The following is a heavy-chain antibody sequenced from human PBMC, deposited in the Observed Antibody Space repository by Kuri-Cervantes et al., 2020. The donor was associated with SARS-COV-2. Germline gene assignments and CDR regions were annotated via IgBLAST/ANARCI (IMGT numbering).Heavy chain of an antibody. D-gene: IGHD3-3*01. V-gene: IGHV3-66*01. CDR2: IYSGGST. CDR3: ARSPYDFWSGYYTGYYYYYGMDV. CDR1: GGSISSYY. Sequence: GGSLRLSCTVSGGSISSYYCSWVRQAPGKGLEWVSVIYSGGSTYSADSVKGRFTISRDNSKNTRYLQMSSLRAEDTAVYYCARSPYDFWSGYYTGYYYYYGMDVWGQGTTVTVSS. J-gene: IGHJ6*02.